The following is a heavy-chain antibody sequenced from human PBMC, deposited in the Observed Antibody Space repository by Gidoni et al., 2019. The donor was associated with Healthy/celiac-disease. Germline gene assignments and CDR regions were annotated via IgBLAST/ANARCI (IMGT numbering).Heavy chain of an antibody. Sequence: QVQLQESGPGLVKPSQTLSLTCTVSGGSISSGSYYWSWIRQPAGKGLEWIGRIYTSGSTNYNPSLKSRVTISVDTSKTQFSLKLSSVTAADTAVYYCARDRFTIFGVVTPGYFDLWGRGTLVTVSS. J-gene: IGHJ2*01. CDR1: GGSISSGSYY. CDR2: IYTSGST. D-gene: IGHD3-3*01. V-gene: IGHV4-61*02. CDR3: ARDRFTIFGVVTPGYFDL.